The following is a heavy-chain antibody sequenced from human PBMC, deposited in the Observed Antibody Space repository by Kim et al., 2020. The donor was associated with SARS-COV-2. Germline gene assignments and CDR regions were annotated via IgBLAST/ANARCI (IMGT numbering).Heavy chain of an antibody. J-gene: IGHJ3*02. CDR3: ARRKYYDDAFDI. D-gene: IGHD3-22*01. V-gene: IGHV4-34*01. Sequence: NYNSSLKSRVTISVDTSKKQFSLKLSSVTAADTAVYYCARRKYYDDAFDIWGQGTMVTVSS.